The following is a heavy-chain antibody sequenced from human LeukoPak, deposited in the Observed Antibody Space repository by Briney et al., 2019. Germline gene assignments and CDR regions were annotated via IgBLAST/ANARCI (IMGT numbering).Heavy chain of an antibody. J-gene: IGHJ4*02. CDR1: GYTFTSYG. CDR3: ARDRGGWYGYYFDY. Sequence: GASVKVSCKASGYTFTSYGISWVRQAPGQGLGWMGWTSAYNGNTNYAQKLQGRVTMTTDTSTSTAYMELRSLRSDDTAVYYCARDRGGWYGYYFDYWGQGTLVTVSS. CDR2: TSAYNGNT. D-gene: IGHD6-19*01. V-gene: IGHV1-18*01.